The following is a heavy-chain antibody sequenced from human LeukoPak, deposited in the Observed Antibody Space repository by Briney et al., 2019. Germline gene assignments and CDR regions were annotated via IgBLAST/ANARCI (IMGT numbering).Heavy chain of an antibody. CDR3: ASGYDSSGDLFGY. D-gene: IGHD3-22*01. V-gene: IGHV3-21*01. Sequence: GGSLRLSCAASGFTFSSYAMHWVRQAPGKGLEWVSSISSSSSYIYYADSVKGRFTISRDNAKNSLYLQMNSLRAEDTAVYYCASGYDSSGDLFGYWGQGTLVTVSS. CDR1: GFTFSSYA. CDR2: ISSSSSYI. J-gene: IGHJ4*02.